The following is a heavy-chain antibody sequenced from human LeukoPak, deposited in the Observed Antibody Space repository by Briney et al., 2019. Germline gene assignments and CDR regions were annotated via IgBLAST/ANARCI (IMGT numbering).Heavy chain of an antibody. V-gene: IGHV3-7*01. D-gene: IGHD3-3*01. CDR2: IKQDGSEK. CDR1: GFTFSSYW. CDR3: ARDNNDFWSGYYTGIFWFDP. J-gene: IGHJ5*02. Sequence: GGSLRLSCAASGFTFSSYWMSWVRQAPGKGLEWVANIKQDGSEKYYVDSVKGRFTISRDNAKNSLYLQMNSLRAEDTAVYYCARDNNDFWSGYYTGIFWFDPWGQGTLVTVSS.